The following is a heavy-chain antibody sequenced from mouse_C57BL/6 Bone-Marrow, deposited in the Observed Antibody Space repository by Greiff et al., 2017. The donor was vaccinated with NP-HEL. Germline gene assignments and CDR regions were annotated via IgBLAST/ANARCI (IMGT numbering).Heavy chain of an antibody. CDR3: ARETWFAY. CDR1: GYSFTSGYY. Sequence: EVKLQESGPGLVKPSQSLSLTCPVSGYSFTSGYYWNLIRQFPGNNLEWMGYISYDGSNNYNPSLTNRISITRDTSKNQFFLKLNSVTTEDTATYYCARETWFAYWGQGTLVTVSA. V-gene: IGHV3-6*01. CDR2: ISYDGSN. J-gene: IGHJ3*01.